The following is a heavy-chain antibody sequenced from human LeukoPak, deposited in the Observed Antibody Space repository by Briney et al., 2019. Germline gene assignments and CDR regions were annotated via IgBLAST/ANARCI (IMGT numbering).Heavy chain of an antibody. Sequence: GGSLRLACAASGFTFSSYWMSWVRQAPGKGLEWVANIKQDGSEKYYVDSVKGRFTISRDNAKNSLYLQMNSLRAEDTAVYYCARGSFRWAFDIWGQGTMVTVSS. V-gene: IGHV3-7*01. D-gene: IGHD2-15*01. J-gene: IGHJ3*02. CDR2: IKQDGSEK. CDR3: ARGSFRWAFDI. CDR1: GFTFSSYW.